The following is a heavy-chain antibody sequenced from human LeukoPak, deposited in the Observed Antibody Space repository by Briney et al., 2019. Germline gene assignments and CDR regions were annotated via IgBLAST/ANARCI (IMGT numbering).Heavy chain of an antibody. V-gene: IGHV1-2*04. CDR3: ARDHLTTIVGATYYYYGMDV. Sequence: ASVKVSCKASGYTFPSYFMHWVRQAPGQGLEWMGIINPTGGSTTYAQKFQGWVTMTRDTSISTAYMELSRLRSDDTAVYYCARDHLTTIVGATYYYYGMDVWGQGTTVTVSS. J-gene: IGHJ6*02. D-gene: IGHD1-26*01. CDR1: GYTFPSYF. CDR2: INPTGGST.